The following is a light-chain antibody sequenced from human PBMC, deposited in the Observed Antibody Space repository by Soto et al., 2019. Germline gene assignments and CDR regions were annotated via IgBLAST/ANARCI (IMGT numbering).Light chain of an antibody. CDR1: QSVSSSY. V-gene: IGKV3D-20*02. CDR3: QQRTNWPPT. Sequence: EIVLTQSPGTLSLSPGERATLSCRASQSVSSSYLAWYQQKPGQAPRLLIYDASNRATGIPVRFSGSGSGTDFTLTISSLEPEDFAVYYCQQRTNWPPTFGQGTRLEIK. J-gene: IGKJ5*01. CDR2: DAS.